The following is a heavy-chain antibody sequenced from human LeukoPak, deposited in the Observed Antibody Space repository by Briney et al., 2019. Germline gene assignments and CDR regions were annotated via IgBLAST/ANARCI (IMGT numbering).Heavy chain of an antibody. CDR2: TRNKANSYTT. CDR1: GFTFSDHY. V-gene: IGHV3-72*01. D-gene: IGHD1-14*01. CDR3: AWYTFNFDY. Sequence: GGSLRLSCAASGFTFSDHYMDWVRQAPGKGLEWVGRTRNKANSYTTEYAASVKGRFTISRDDSKNSLYLQMNSLRAEDTAVHYCAWYTFNFDYWGQGTLVTVSS. J-gene: IGHJ4*02.